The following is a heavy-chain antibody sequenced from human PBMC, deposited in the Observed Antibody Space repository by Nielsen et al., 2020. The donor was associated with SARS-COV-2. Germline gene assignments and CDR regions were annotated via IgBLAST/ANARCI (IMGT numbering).Heavy chain of an antibody. Sequence: GGSLRLSCAASGFSVSSNYMSWVRQAAGKGLEWVSVIYSDDSASYADSVKGRFTVSRDNFKNMLLLQMNSLRAEDTGVYYCVRDNWGRMDVWGQGTTVTVSS. CDR1: GFSVSSNY. CDR2: IYSDDSA. D-gene: IGHD7-27*01. J-gene: IGHJ6*02. CDR3: VRDNWGRMDV. V-gene: IGHV3-66*01.